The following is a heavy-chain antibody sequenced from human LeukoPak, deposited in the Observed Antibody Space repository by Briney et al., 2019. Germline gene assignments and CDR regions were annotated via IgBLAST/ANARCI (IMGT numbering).Heavy chain of an antibody. CDR2: ISGSGGST. V-gene: IGHV3-23*01. CDR3: ARDLGYDYVWGSYRYKYFQH. D-gene: IGHD3-16*02. CDR1: GFTFSSYA. Sequence: PGGSLRLSCAASGFTFSSYAMSWVRQAPGKGLEWVSGISGSGGSTYYADSVKGRFTISRDNSKNSLYLQMNSLRAEDTAVYYCARDLGYDYVWGSYRYKYFQHWGQGTLVTVSS. J-gene: IGHJ1*01.